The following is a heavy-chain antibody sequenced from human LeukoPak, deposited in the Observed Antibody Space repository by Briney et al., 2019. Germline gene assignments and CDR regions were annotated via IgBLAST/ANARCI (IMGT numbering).Heavy chain of an antibody. J-gene: IGHJ1*01. CDR1: GFTFSNYG. CDR3: ARDASDTAMVGYFQH. CDR2: IWYDGSNK. D-gene: IGHD5-18*01. V-gene: IGHV3-33*01. Sequence: PGGSLRLSSAASGFTFSNYGMRWVRQAPGKGLEWVAVIWYDGSNKYYADSVKGRFTISRDNSKIILYLQINSLRAEDTAVYYCARDASDTAMVGYFQHWGQGTLVTVSS.